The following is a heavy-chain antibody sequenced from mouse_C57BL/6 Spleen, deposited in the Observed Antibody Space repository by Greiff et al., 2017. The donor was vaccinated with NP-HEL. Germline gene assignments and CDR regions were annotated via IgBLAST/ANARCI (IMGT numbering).Heavy chain of an antibody. CDR2: ISSGSSTI. Sequence: EVKLMESGGGLVKPGGSLKLSCAASGFTFSDYGMHWVRQAPEKGLEWVAYISSGSSTIYYADTVKGRFTISRDNAKNTLFLQMTSLRSEDTAMYYCALSIYYGNPYYAMDDWGQGTSVTVSS. CDR3: ALSIYYGNPYYAMDD. J-gene: IGHJ4*01. CDR1: GFTFSDYG. V-gene: IGHV5-17*01. D-gene: IGHD2-1*01.